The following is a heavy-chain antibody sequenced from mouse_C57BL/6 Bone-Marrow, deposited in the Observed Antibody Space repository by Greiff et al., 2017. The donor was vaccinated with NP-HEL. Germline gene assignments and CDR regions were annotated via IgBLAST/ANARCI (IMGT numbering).Heavy chain of an antibody. CDR1: GYTFTSYT. V-gene: IGHV1-4*01. J-gene: IGHJ3*01. CDR3: ARAGSFAY. CDR2: INPSSGYT. Sequence: QVQLQQSGAELARPGASVKMSCKASGYTFTSYTMHWVKQRPGQGLEWIGYINPSSGYTKYNQTFKDKATLTADTSSSTAYMQLSSLTSEDSAVYYCARAGSFAYWGQGTLVTVSA.